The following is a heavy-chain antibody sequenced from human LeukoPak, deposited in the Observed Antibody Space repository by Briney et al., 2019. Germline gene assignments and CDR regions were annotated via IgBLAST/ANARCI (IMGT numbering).Heavy chain of an antibody. D-gene: IGHD4-17*01. CDR1: GGTFSSYA. CDR2: IIPIFGTA. V-gene: IGHV1-69*13. CDR3: AREYGDYERVFDY. J-gene: IGHJ4*02. Sequence: ASVKVSCKASGGTFSSYAISWVRQAPGQGLEWMGGIIPIFGTANYAQKFQGRVTITADESTSTAYMELSSPRSEDTAVYYCAREYGDYERVFDYWGQGTLVTVSS.